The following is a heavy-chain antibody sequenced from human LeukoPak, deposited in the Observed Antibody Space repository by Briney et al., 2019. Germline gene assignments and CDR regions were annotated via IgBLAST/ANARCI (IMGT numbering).Heavy chain of an antibody. D-gene: IGHD6-6*01. CDR3: AKGASSSRQYYMDV. Sequence: GGSLRLSCAASGFTFSSYAMSWVRQAPGKGLEWVSTITGSGDSTYYADSVKGRFTISRDNSKNTLYLQMNSLRAEDTAVYYCAKGASSSRQYYMDVWGKGTTVPVSS. J-gene: IGHJ6*03. V-gene: IGHV3-23*01. CDR1: GFTFSSYA. CDR2: ITGSGDST.